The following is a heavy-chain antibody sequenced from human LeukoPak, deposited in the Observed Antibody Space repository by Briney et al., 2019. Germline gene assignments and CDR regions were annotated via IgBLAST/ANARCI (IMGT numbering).Heavy chain of an antibody. CDR3: ARDRLFRYDSSGYYDY. Sequence: PGGSLRLSCAASGFTFSSYWMHWVRHAPGKGLVWVSRINSDGSSTIYADSVKGRFTISRDNAKNTLYLQMNSLRAEDTAVYYCARDRLFRYDSSGYYDYWGQGTLVTVSS. CDR1: GFTFSSYW. V-gene: IGHV3-74*01. J-gene: IGHJ4*02. D-gene: IGHD3-22*01. CDR2: INSDGSST.